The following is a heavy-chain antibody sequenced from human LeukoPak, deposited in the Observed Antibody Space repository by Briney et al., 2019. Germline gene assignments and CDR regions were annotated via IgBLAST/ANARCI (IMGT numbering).Heavy chain of an antibody. J-gene: IGHJ4*02. CDR2: IGGSGATI. D-gene: IGHD1-26*01. Sequence: GGSLRLSCAASGFTFSDYYMSWIRQAPGKGLEWVSYIGGSGATIYYADSVKGRFTISRDNSKNTLYLQMNSLRAEDTAVYYCARDYSGSYSYWGQGTLVTVSS. CDR3: ARDYSGSYSY. V-gene: IGHV3-11*04. CDR1: GFTFSDYY.